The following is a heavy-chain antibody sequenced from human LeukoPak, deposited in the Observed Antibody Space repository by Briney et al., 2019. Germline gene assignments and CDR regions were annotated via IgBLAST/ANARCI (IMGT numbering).Heavy chain of an antibody. D-gene: IGHD4-23*01. CDR1: GFSFSDAW. Sequence: GGSLRLSCAASGFSFSDAWMSWVRQIPGKGLEWVGRIESKTDGGTTDYAAPVKGRFTISRDDSTNTLYLQMNSLRAEDTAVYYCAREVTPYTFDYWGQGTLVTVSS. CDR3: AREVTPYTFDY. J-gene: IGHJ4*02. CDR2: IESKTDGGTT. V-gene: IGHV3-15*04.